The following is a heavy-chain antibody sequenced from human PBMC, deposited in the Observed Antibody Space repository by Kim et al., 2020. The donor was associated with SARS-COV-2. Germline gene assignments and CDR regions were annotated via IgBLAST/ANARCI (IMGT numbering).Heavy chain of an antibody. CDR2: SYYSGST. CDR1: GGSISSGVHY. Sequence: SETLSLTCTVSGGSISSGVHYWTWIRQHPGKGLEWIGHSYYSGSTYYSPSLRSRVTISVDTTKNQFSLKLSSVTAADTAVYPCARMVSFGLNYYGMDVWG. D-gene: IGHD1-20*01. J-gene: IGHJ6*01. CDR3: ARMVSFGLNYYGMDV. V-gene: IGHV4-31*03.